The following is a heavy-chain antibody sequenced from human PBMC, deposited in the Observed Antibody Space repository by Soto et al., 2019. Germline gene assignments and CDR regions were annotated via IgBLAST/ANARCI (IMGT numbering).Heavy chain of an antibody. V-gene: IGHV3-23*01. CDR1: GFTFSSYA. J-gene: IGHJ4*02. Sequence: PGGSLRLSCAASGFTFSSYAMSWVRQAPGKGLEWVSAISGSGGSTYYADSVKGRFTISRDNSKNTLYLQMNSLRAEDTAVYYCAKAGSGRASNILWSRSYFDYWGQGTLVTVSS. CDR3: AKAGSGRASNILWSRSYFDY. CDR2: ISGSGGST. D-gene: IGHD2-21*01.